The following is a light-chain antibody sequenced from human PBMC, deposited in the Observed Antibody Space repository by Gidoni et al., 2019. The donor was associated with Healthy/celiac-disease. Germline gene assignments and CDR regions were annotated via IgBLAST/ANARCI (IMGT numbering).Light chain of an antibody. V-gene: IGKV3-11*01. CDR2: DAS. CDR3: QQRSNWLTWT. Sequence: EIVLTQSPATLSLSPGERDTLSCRASQSVSSYLAWYQQKPGQAPRLLIYDASNRATGIPARFSGSVSGTDFTLTISSLEPEDFAVYYCQQRSNWLTWTFGQGTKVEIK. J-gene: IGKJ1*01. CDR1: QSVSSY.